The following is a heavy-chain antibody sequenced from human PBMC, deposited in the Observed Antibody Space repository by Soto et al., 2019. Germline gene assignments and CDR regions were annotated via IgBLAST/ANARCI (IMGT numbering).Heavy chain of an antibody. CDR1: GFTFSSYG. J-gene: IGHJ4*02. Sequence: GGSLRLSCAASGFTFSSYGMHWVRQAPGKGLEWVVVISYDGSNKYYADSVKGRFTISRDNSKNTLYLQMNSLRAEDTAVYCCAKPTHPGPGLYFDYWGQGTLVTVSS. CDR3: AKPTHPGPGLYFDY. D-gene: IGHD2-2*01. V-gene: IGHV3-30*18. CDR2: ISYDGSNK.